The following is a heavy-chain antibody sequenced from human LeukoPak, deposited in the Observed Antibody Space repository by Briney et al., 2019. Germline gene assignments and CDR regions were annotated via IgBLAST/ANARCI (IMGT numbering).Heavy chain of an antibody. Sequence: PSETLSLTCTVSGGSISSSSYYWGWIRQPPGKGLEWIGSIYYSGSTYYNPSLKSRVTISVDKSKNQFSLKLSSVTAADTAVYYCARHGSITMVRGVIITPNWFDPWGQGTLVTVSS. CDR2: IYYSGST. V-gene: IGHV4-39*01. D-gene: IGHD3-10*01. CDR3: ARHGSITMVRGVIITPNWFDP. J-gene: IGHJ5*02. CDR1: GGSISSSSYY.